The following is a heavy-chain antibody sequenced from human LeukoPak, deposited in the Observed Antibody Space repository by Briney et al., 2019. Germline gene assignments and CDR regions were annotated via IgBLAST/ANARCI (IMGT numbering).Heavy chain of an antibody. J-gene: IGHJ4*02. CDR2: IYYTGNT. CDR1: GVSISSSNSY. V-gene: IGHV4-39*07. D-gene: IGHD5-24*01. Sequence: SETLSLTCTVSGVSISSSNSYWGWIRQPPGKGLEWIGSIYYTGNTNYNPSLKSRVTISVDTSKNQFSLKLSSVTAADTAVYYCARGKRWLQYLRYPTPFDYWGQGTLVTVSS. CDR3: ARGKRWLQYLRYPTPFDY.